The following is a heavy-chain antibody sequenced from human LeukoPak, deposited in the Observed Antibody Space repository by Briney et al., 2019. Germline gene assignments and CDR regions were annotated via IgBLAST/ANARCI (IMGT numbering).Heavy chain of an antibody. V-gene: IGHV1-2*02. J-gene: IGHJ5*02. CDR1: GYTFTGYY. D-gene: IGHD2-2*01. Sequence: ASVKVSCTASGYTFTGYYMHWVRQAPGQGLEWMGWINPNSGGTNYAQKFQGRVTMTRDTSISTAYMELSRLRSDDTAVYYCARSEIVVVPAAIYWFDPWGQGTLVTVSS. CDR2: INPNSGGT. CDR3: ARSEIVVVPAAIYWFDP.